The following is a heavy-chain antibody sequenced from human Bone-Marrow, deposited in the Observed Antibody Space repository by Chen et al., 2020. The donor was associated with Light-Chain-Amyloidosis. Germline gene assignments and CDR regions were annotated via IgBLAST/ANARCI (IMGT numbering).Heavy chain of an antibody. Sequence: HLVESGGGLVQPGGSLRLSCAGSGFSFSDYSMNWVRQAPGKGLEWLSYINRSGRRIHYADSLKGRITISRDNGKNSLYLQMNSLRAEDTATYYCAREGVGDTDAFDIWGQGTMIIVSP. CDR2: INRSGRRI. CDR1: GFSFSDYS. CDR3: AREGVGDTDAFDI. D-gene: IGHD1-26*01. V-gene: IGHV3-48*01. J-gene: IGHJ3*02.